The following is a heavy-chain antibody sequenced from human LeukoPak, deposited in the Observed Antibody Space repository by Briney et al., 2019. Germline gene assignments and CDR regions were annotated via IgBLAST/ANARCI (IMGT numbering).Heavy chain of an antibody. CDR2: IYSGGST. V-gene: IGHV3-53*01. CDR3: AKPARTDYADY. J-gene: IGHJ4*02. Sequence: GGSLRLSCAASGFTVSSNYMSWVRQAPGKGLEWVSVIYSGGSTYYADSVKGRFTVSRDNSKNTLYLQMNSLRAEDTAVYYCAKPARTDYADYWGQGTLVTVSS. CDR1: GFTVSSNY. D-gene: IGHD1-14*01.